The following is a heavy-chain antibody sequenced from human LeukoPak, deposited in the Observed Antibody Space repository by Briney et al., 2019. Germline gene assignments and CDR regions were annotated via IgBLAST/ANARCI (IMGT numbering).Heavy chain of an antibody. V-gene: IGHV4-59*01. D-gene: IGHD3-10*01. CDR1: GGSISSYY. Sequence: SSETLSLTCTVSGGSISSYYWSWIRQPPGKGLEWIGYIYYSGGTNYNPSLKSRVTISVDTSKNQFSLKLSSVTAADTAVYYCARVMGYYYGSGMGSGMDVWGQGTTVTVSS. CDR3: ARVMGYYYGSGMGSGMDV. CDR2: IYYSGGT. J-gene: IGHJ6*02.